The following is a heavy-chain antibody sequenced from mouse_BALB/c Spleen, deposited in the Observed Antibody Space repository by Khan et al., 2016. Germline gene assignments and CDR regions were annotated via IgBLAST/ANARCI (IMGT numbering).Heavy chain of an antibody. V-gene: IGHV1-15*01. CDR2: IHPGNGGS. CDR1: GYTFTDYE. CDR3: TKGLRRGYYFDY. Sequence: QVQLQQSGAELVRPGASVKLSCKALGYTFTDYEMHWVKQTPVRGLEWIGAIHPGNGGSAYNQKLKGKATLTADISSSKAYMELSSLTSEDSASYFCTKGLRRGYYFDYWCQGTALTVSS. D-gene: IGHD2-4*01. J-gene: IGHJ2*01.